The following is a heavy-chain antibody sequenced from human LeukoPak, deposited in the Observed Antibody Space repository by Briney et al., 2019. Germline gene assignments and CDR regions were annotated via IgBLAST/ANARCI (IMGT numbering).Heavy chain of an antibody. J-gene: IGHJ4*02. D-gene: IGHD3-22*01. Sequence: SETLSLTCTVSGGSISDYYWSWIRQSPGKGLEWIGYIYHSGTTNYNPSLKSRVTISVDTSKNQFSLKLSSVTAADTAVYYCARLGLLDSSGYYYLNYWGQGTLVTVSS. CDR3: ARLGLLDSSGYYYLNY. CDR1: GGSISDYY. CDR2: IYHSGTT. V-gene: IGHV4-59*08.